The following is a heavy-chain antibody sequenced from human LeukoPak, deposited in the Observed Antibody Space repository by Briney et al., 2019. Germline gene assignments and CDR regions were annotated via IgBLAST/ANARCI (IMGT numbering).Heavy chain of an antibody. J-gene: IGHJ4*02. D-gene: IGHD3-10*01. CDR2: IYYSGGS. Sequence: LEXIGTIYYSGGSYYNPSLKSRVTISVDTSNNQFSLKLSSVTAADTAVYYCARSGSGYYYGSGSYFDYWGQGALVTVSS. CDR3: ARSGSGYYYGSGSYFDY. V-gene: IGHV4-39*01.